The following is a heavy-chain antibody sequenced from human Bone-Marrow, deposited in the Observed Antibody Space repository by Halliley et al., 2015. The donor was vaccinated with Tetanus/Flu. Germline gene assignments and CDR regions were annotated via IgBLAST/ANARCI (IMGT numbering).Heavy chain of an antibody. CDR2: VRDSGDST. CDR3: ARNFGERYCFDH. D-gene: IGHD3-3*01. J-gene: IGHJ4*02. Sequence: WGSVVRDSGDSTDYADAVKGRFTISRDYFKNTLYLQKNSLRAEDTAVDYCARNFGERYCFDHWGQGTLVTVSS. V-gene: IGHV3-23*01.